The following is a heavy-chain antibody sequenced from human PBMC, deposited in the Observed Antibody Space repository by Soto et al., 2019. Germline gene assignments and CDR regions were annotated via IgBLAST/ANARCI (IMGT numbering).Heavy chain of an antibody. CDR1: GGSISSYN. Sequence: SDTLCLTCTVAGGSISSYNWSWIQQPARQALEWIGRICTSGSTNYNPSLKSRVTMSLDTSKNQFAMKLSSVTAADTGVYYCATNYGILTDHYFDYLGQGTLATVSS. J-gene: IGHJ4*02. V-gene: IGHV4-4*07. CDR2: ICTSGST. D-gene: IGHD3-9*01. CDR3: ATNYGILTDHYFDY.